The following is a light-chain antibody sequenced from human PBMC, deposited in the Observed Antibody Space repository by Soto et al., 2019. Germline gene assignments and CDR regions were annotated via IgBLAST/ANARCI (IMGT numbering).Light chain of an antibody. CDR3: QSYDNSLNHVV. V-gene: IGLV1-40*01. CDR1: SSNIGSFYD. CDR2: GDN. Sequence: QSVLTQPPSVSGAPGQRVTIPCTGSSSNIGSFYDVHWYQQLPGTVPKLLIYGDNNRPSGVPDRFSGSKSGTAASPAITGLQAEDEADYYCQSYDNSLNHVVFGGGTKVTVL. J-gene: IGLJ2*01.